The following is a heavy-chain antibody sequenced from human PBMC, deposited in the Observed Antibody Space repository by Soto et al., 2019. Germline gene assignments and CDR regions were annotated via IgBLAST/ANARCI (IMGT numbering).Heavy chain of an antibody. CDR2: IKQDGSEK. J-gene: IGHJ3*02. V-gene: IGHV3-7*03. CDR3: ARESVGSDAFDI. D-gene: IGHD2-15*01. Sequence: PGWSLRLCCAASGFTFSSYWMSWVRQAPGKGLEWVANIKQDGSEKYYVDSVKGRFTISRDNAKNSLYLQMNSLRAEDTAVYYCARESVGSDAFDIWGQGTMVTVSS. CDR1: GFTFSSYW.